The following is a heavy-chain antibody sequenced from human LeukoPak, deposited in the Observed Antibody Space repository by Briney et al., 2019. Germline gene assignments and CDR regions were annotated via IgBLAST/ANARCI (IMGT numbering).Heavy chain of an antibody. CDR3: AKDKSKYSSSHITY. V-gene: IGHV3-9*01. CDR1: GFTFDDYA. J-gene: IGHJ4*02. CDR2: ISWNSGSI. D-gene: IGHD6-13*01. Sequence: GGSLRLSCAASGFTFDDYAMHWVRQAPGKGLEWVSGISWNSGSIGYADSVKGRFTISRDNAKNSLYLQMNSLRAEDTALYHCAKDKSKYSSSHITYWGQGTLDTVSS.